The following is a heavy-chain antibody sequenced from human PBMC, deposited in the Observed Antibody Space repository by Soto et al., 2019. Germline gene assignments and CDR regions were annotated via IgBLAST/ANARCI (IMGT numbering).Heavy chain of an antibody. CDR1: GVSFSSFA. CDR2: IGDSGAST. D-gene: IGHD2-15*01. J-gene: IGHJ6*04. Sequence: EVLLLESGGGLVQPGGSLRLSCEASGVSFSSFAMNWVRQAPGKGLDWVSAIGDSGASTYYADSVKGRFTISRDNSGNPLYLQLNGLRAEDTAVYSGAKGVALDVWGNGTTVTVPS. V-gene: IGHV3-23*01. CDR3: AKGVALDV.